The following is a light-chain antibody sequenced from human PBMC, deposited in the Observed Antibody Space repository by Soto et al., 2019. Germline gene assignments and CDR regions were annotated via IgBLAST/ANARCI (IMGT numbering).Light chain of an antibody. CDR2: EVS. V-gene: IGLV2-14*03. CDR1: SSDVGGYNY. J-gene: IGLJ3*02. Sequence: QSALTQPASVSGSPGQSITISCTGTSSDVGGYNYVSWYQQHPGKAPKLMIYEVSHRPSGVSNRFSGSKSGNTASLTISGLQDEDEADYYCSSFTSINTWVFGGGTKLTVL. CDR3: SSFTSINTWV.